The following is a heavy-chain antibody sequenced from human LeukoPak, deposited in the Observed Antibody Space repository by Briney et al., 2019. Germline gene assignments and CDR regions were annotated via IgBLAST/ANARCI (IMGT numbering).Heavy chain of an antibody. V-gene: IGHV4-39*01. D-gene: IGHD3-9*01. CDR3: ARLDGYFDWLLTIDY. CDR2: IYYSGST. Sequence: SEPLSLTCTVSGGSISSSSYYWGWIRQPPGKGLEWIGSIYYSGSTYYNPSLKSRVTISVDTSKNQFSLKLSSVTAADTAVYYCARLDGYFDWLLTIDYWGQGTLVTVSS. J-gene: IGHJ4*02. CDR1: GGSISSSSYY.